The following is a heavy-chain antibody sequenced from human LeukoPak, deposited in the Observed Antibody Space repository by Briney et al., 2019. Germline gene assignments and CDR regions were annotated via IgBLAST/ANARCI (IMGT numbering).Heavy chain of an antibody. CDR2: INHSGST. CDR3: ARGLGLRWQYFDY. CDR1: GGSFSGYY. Sequence: ASETLSLTCAVYGGSFSGYYWSWIRQPPGKGLEWIGEINHSGSTNYNPSLGSRVTISVDTSKNQFSLKLSSVTAADTAVYYCARGLGLRWQYFDYWGQGTLVTVSS. V-gene: IGHV4-34*01. J-gene: IGHJ4*02. D-gene: IGHD4-23*01.